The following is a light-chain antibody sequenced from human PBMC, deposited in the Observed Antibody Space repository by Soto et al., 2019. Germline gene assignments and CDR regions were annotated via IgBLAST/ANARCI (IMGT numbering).Light chain of an antibody. J-gene: IGLJ2*01. CDR1: SSDVGAYDS. CDR3: SSYTSSYTLV. V-gene: IGLV2-14*01. CDR2: DVN. Sequence: QSALTQPASLSGSPGQSIPISCTGTSSDVGAYDSVSWYQQHPGKAPKLMIYDVNNRPSGVSNRFSGSKSGNTASLTISGLQTEDEADYYCSSYTSSYTLVFGGGTQLTVL.